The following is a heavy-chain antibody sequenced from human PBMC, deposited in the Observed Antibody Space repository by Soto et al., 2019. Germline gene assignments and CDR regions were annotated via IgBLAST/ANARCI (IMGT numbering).Heavy chain of an antibody. Sequence: QVQLVESGGGVVQPGRSLRLSCAASGFTFSSYGMHWVRQAPGKGLEWVAVISYDGSNKYYADSVKGRFTISRDNSKNTLYLQMNSLRAEDTAVYYCAKDLDSGYDYPDYWCQGTLVTVSS. J-gene: IGHJ4*02. CDR1: GFTFSSYG. CDR3: AKDLDSGYDYPDY. CDR2: ISYDGSNK. D-gene: IGHD5-12*01. V-gene: IGHV3-30*18.